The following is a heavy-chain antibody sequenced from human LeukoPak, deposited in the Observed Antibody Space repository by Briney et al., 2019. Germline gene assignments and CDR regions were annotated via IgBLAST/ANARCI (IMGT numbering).Heavy chain of an antibody. CDR2: ISAYNGNT. V-gene: IGHV1-18*01. Sequence: ASVKVSCKASGYTFTSYGISWVRQAPGQGLEWMGWISAYNGNTNYAQKLQGRVTMTTDTSTSTAYMELRSLRSDDTAVYYCARAGLYAYGSGSYFWFDPWGQGALVTVSS. J-gene: IGHJ5*02. CDR1: GYTFTSYG. CDR3: ARAGLYAYGSGSYFWFDP. D-gene: IGHD3-10*01.